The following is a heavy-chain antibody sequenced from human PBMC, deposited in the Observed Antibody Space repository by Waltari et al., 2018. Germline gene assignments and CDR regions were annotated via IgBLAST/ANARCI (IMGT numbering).Heavy chain of an antibody. CDR2: SIPIFGTA. Sequence: QVQLVQSGAEVKKPGSSVKVSCKASGGTFSSYAISWVRQAPGQGLEWMGRSIPIFGTANYAQKFQCRVTITADKSTSTAYMELSSLRSEDTAVYYCARDYYGGNPSKYYYYGMDVWGQGTTVTVSS. J-gene: IGHJ6*02. D-gene: IGHD3-10*01. V-gene: IGHV1-69*08. CDR1: GGTFSSYA. CDR3: ARDYYGGNPSKYYYYGMDV.